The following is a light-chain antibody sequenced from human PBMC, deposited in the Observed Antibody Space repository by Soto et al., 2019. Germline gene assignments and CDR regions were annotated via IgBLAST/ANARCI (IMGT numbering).Light chain of an antibody. CDR1: QVISTS. Sequence: DIQLTQSPSCLSPSIGESVNITCRASQVISTSLAWYQVKPGKAPKLLIYAASTLESGVPSRFSATVSGTEFSLTITSLQPEDFETYYCQQLFDSPITFGQGTRLEIK. CDR3: QQLFDSPIT. V-gene: IGKV1-9*01. CDR2: AAS. J-gene: IGKJ5*01.